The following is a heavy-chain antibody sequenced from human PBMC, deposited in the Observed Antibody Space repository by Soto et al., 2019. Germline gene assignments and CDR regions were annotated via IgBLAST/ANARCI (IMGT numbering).Heavy chain of an antibody. D-gene: IGHD2-2*01. Sequence: SETLSLTCSVSGGSISSNSYSWSWIRQPPGKGLEWIGTLYSSRDTYYNPSLKSRVTISVDTSKNQFSLKLSSVTAADTAVYYFAKPSTTCFYTWGQGTLLTVSS. CDR3: AKPSTTCFYT. V-gene: IGHV4-39*07. J-gene: IGHJ5*02. CDR2: LYSSRDT. CDR1: GGSISSNSYS.